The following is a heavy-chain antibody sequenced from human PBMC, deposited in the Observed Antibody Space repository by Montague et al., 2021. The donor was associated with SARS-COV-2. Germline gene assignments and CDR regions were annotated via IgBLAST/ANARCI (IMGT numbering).Heavy chain of an antibody. CDR3: ATLSRRTAAGTRDYFGLDV. CDR1: GGSISSSNW. Sequence: SETLSLTCAVSGGSISSSNWWSWVRQPPGKGLEWIGEIHHSGSTNYNPSLKSRVTMSVDRSKNHFSLRLSSVTAADTAMYYCATLSRRTAAGTRDYFGLDVWGQGTTVVISS. CDR2: IHHSGST. J-gene: IGHJ6*02. D-gene: IGHD6-13*01. V-gene: IGHV4-4*02.